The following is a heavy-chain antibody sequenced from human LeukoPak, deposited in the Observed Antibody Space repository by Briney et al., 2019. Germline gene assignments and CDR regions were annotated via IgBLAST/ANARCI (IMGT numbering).Heavy chain of an antibody. J-gene: IGHJ4*02. V-gene: IGHV3-7*01. Sequence: GGSLRLSCAASGFTFSSYLMSWVRQAPGKGLEWVANIKQDGSEKYYVDSVKGRFTISRDNAKNSLYLQMNSLRAEDTAVYYCASYIAVAGTAFDYWGQGTLVTVSS. CDR3: ASYIAVAGTAFDY. CDR2: IKQDGSEK. D-gene: IGHD6-19*01. CDR1: GFTFSSYL.